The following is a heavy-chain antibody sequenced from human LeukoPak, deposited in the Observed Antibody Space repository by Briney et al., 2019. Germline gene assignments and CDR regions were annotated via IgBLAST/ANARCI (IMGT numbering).Heavy chain of an antibody. Sequence: ASVKVSCKASGYTFTGYFMHWVRQAPGQGLEWMGWINPNSGGTSYAQKFQGRVTITRNTSISTAYMELSSLRSEDTAVYYCARIRENYYDSSGYSGGYAFDIWGQGTMVTVSS. CDR3: ARIRENYYDSSGYSGGYAFDI. V-gene: IGHV1-2*02. CDR2: INPNSGGT. D-gene: IGHD3-22*01. CDR1: GYTFTGYF. J-gene: IGHJ3*02.